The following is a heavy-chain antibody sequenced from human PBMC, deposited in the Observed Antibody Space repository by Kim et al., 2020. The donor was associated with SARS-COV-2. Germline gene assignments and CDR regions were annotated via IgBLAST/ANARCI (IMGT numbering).Heavy chain of an antibody. CDR3: AREAKDYYDSSGYYYRRGAFDI. CDR1: GGSISSSSYY. V-gene: IGHV4-39*02. CDR2: IYYSGST. J-gene: IGHJ3*02. Sequence: SETLSLTCTVSGGSISSSSYYWGWIRQPPGKGLEWIGSIYYSGSTYYNPSLKSRVTISVDTSKNQFSLKLSSVTAADTAVYYCAREAKDYYDSSGYYYRRGAFDIWGQGTMVTVSS. D-gene: IGHD3-22*01.